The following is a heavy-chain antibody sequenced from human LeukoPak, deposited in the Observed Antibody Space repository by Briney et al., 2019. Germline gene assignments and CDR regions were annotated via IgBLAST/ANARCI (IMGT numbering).Heavy chain of an antibody. D-gene: IGHD3-10*01. J-gene: IGHJ3*02. CDR1: GFTFSSYE. CDR2: ISSSGSTI. Sequence: RAGGSLRLSCAASGFTFSSYEMNWVRQAPGKGLEWVSYISSSGSTIYYADSVKGRFTISRENAKNSLYLQMNSLRAGDTAVYYCARGPLWFGEFVGAFDIWGQGTMVTVSS. CDR3: ARGPLWFGEFVGAFDI. V-gene: IGHV3-48*03.